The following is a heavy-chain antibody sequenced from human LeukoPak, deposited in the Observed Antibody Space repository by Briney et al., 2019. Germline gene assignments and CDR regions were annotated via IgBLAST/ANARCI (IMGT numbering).Heavy chain of an antibody. CDR2: IKQDGSEK. CDR3: ARDAPPYDFWSGYHFDY. V-gene: IGHV3-7*01. Sequence: LPGGSLRLSCVASGFTFSSYWMSWVRQAPGKGLEWVANIKQDGSEKYYVDSVKGRFTISRDNAKNSLYLQMNSLRAEDTAVYYCARDAPPYDFWSGYHFDYWGQGTLVTVSS. CDR1: GFTFSSYW. J-gene: IGHJ4*02. D-gene: IGHD3-3*01.